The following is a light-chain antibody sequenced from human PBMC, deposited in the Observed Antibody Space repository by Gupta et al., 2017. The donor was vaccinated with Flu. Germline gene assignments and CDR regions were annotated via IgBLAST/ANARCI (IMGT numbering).Light chain of an antibody. CDR3: CSYAGSYTLA. J-gene: IGLJ3*02. CDR1: SSDVGGYNY. V-gene: IGLV2-11*01. Sequence: QSALTQPRSVSGSPGQSVTNPCTGTSSDVGGYNYVSWYQQHPGKAPKLMIYDVSKRPSGVPDRFSGSKSGNTAYLTISGLQAEDEADYSCCSYAGSYTLAFGGGTKLTVL. CDR2: DVS.